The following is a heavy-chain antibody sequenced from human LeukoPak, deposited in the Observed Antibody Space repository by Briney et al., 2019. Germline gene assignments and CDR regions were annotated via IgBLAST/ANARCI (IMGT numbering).Heavy chain of an antibody. V-gene: IGHV1-69*04. J-gene: IGHJ4*02. Sequence: SVKVSCKASGGTFSSYAINWVRQAPGQGLEWMGRIIPILDMTNYARKFQGRVTITADKSTSTDYVELSGLRSQDTAVYYCASYFDRSGVNYGVVRFFDYWGQGTLVTVSS. CDR2: IIPILDMT. CDR1: GGTFSSYA. CDR3: ASYFDRSGVNYGVVRFFDY. D-gene: IGHD3-22*01.